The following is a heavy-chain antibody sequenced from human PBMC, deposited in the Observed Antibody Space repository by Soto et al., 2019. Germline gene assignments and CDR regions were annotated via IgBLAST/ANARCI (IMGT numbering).Heavy chain of an antibody. J-gene: IGHJ3*02. Sequence: EVQLLESGGGLVQPGGSLRLSCAASGFTFSSYAMSWVRQAPGKGLEWVSAISGSGGSTYYADSVQGRFTISRDNSNNSLYLKMNSLIAEDTAVYYCAKAPNYGDYGAVDAFDIWGQGTMVTVSS. V-gene: IGHV3-23*01. D-gene: IGHD4-17*01. CDR2: ISGSGGST. CDR3: AKAPNYGDYGAVDAFDI. CDR1: GFTFSSYA.